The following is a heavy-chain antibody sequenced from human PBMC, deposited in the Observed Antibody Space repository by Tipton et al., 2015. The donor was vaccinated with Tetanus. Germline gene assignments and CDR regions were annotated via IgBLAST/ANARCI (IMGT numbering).Heavy chain of an antibody. V-gene: IGHV5-51*01. CDR3: ARRRSAILSGSYHWYFDI. J-gene: IGHJ2*01. CDR1: GYNFTHYS. D-gene: IGHD3-9*01. CDR2: IDPRDSET. Sequence: VQLVQSGAGAKKPGESLKISCRGSGYNFTHYSIGWVRQMPGKGLEWVGIIDPRDSETFQGHVTISADKSISTAHLRWSSLEASDTAIYYCARRRSAILSGSYHWYFDIWGRGTLVIVSS.